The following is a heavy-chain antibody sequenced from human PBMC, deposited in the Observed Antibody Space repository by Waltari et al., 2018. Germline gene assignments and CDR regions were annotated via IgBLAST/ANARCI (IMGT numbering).Heavy chain of an antibody. CDR3: ATLNYYDMSGYWELSPCPASFDI. J-gene: IGHJ3*02. D-gene: IGHD3-22*01. Sequence: FTFSSFGMHWVRQAQGKGLEWVAVISYAGSNKYSADSVKRRFTISRDNSKNTLDLQMNSLSAEDTTVYYCATLNYYDMSGYWELSPCPASFDIWGQGTMVTGSS. V-gene: IGHV3-30*03. CDR1: FTFSSFG. CDR2: ISYAGSNK.